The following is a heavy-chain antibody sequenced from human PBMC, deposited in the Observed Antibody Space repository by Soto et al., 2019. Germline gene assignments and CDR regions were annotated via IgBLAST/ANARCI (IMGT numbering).Heavy chain of an antibody. V-gene: IGHV4-30-4*01. CDR1: GGSISSGDYY. Sequence: SETLSLTCTVSGGSISSGDYYWSWIRQPPGKGLEWIGYIYYSGSTYYNPSLKSRVTISVDTSKNQFSLKLSSVTAADTAVYYCVRHAQWIIRAYWGQGSLVTVSS. CDR3: VRHAQWIIRAY. D-gene: IGHD5-12*01. CDR2: IYYSGST. J-gene: IGHJ4*02.